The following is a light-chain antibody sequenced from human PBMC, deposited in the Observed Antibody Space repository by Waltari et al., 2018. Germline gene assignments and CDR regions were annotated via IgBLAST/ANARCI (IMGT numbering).Light chain of an antibody. CDR1: QSISSW. J-gene: IGKJ1*01. CDR3: QQYNSYPWT. V-gene: IGKV1-5*03. CDR2: KAS. Sequence: DIHMTQSPSTLSASVGDRVILTCRASQSISSWLAWYKQKPGKGPKLLIYKASSLESGVPSRFSGSESGTEFSLTISSLQPDDFATYHCQQYNSYPWTFGQGTRVEIK.